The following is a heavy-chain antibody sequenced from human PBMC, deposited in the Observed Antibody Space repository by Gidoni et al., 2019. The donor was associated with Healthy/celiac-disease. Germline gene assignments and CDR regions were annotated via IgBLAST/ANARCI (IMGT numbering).Heavy chain of an antibody. D-gene: IGHD3-10*01. CDR1: GFPFEDYG. Sequence: EVQLVESGGGVVRPGGSLRLSCAASGFPFEDYGLSWVRPAPGKGLECVSGINWNGGSTGYADSVKGRFTIARDNAKNSLYLQMNSLRAEDTALYHCARDGLLWFGEAYYYYGMDVWGQGTTVTVSS. V-gene: IGHV3-20*01. CDR3: ARDGLLWFGEAYYYYGMDV. J-gene: IGHJ6*02. CDR2: INWNGGST.